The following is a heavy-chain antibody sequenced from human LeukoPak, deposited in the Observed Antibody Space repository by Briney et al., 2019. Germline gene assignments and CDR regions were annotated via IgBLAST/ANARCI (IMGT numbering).Heavy chain of an antibody. CDR2: ISATGGTA. D-gene: IGHD2-15*01. CDR1: GFTFSSYG. J-gene: IGHJ6*03. V-gene: IGHV3-23*01. CDR3: AKNGDRGAYCSGGSCYPYYYYNMDV. Sequence: GGSLRLSCAASGFTFSSYGMSWVRQAPGKGLEWVSAISATGGTAYYADSVKGRFTISRDNSKNTLYLQMNSLRAEDTAIYYCAKNGDRGAYCSGGSCYPYYYYNMDVWGKGTTVTISS.